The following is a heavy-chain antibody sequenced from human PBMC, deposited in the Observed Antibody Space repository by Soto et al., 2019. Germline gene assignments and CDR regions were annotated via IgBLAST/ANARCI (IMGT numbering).Heavy chain of an antibody. CDR1: GFTVSSSH. D-gene: IGHD4-17*01. J-gene: IGHJ4*02. CDR2: IYSGGTT. Sequence: QPGGSLRLSCAASGFTVSSSHMSWVRQAPGKGLEWVSVIYSGGTTYYADSVKGRFTISRDNSKNTLYLQMNSLRAEDTAVYYCARGTTVTKEGFDYWGQGTLVTVSS. CDR3: ARGTTVTKEGFDY. V-gene: IGHV3-53*01.